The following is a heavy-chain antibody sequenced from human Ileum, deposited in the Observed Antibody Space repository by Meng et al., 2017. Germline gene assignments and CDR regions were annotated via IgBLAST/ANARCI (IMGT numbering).Heavy chain of an antibody. D-gene: IGHD3-3*01. V-gene: IGHV6-1*01. Sequence: QGQLPQSGPGLGKPSQPHSLTCAVSGGIVSCNIAAWNWIRQSPLRGLEWLGRTYYRSKWYSEYAVSVKSRISITPDTSKNQFSLQMNSVTPEDTAVYYCASGSGSLDYWGPGTLVTVSS. CDR1: GGIVSCNIAA. J-gene: IGHJ4*02. CDR3: ASGSGSLDY. CDR2: TYYRSKWYS.